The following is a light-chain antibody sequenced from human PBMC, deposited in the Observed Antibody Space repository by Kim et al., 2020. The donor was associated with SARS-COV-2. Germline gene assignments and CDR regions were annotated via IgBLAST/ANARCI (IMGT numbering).Light chain of an antibody. J-gene: IGKJ2*01. V-gene: IGKV3-11*01. Sequence: EIVLTQSPATLSLSPGERATLSCRASQSVSSYLAWYQQKPGQAPRLLIYDASNRATGIPARFSGSGSGTDFTLTISSLEPEDFAVYYCQQRRNWPPYTFGQGTKREI. CDR2: DAS. CDR1: QSVSSY. CDR3: QQRRNWPPYT.